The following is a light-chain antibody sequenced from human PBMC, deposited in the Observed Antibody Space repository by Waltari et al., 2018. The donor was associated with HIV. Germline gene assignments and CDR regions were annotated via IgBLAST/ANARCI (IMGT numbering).Light chain of an antibody. CDR3: QSFDSTLRGSM. CDR1: RSDVGPYNY. Sequence: QSALTQPPSASGSAGQSVSIPCTGTRSDVGPYNYVSWYRQHPGKAPKLMVDKVTKRPSGVPDRFSVSTSGTSASLAITGLQAEDEADYYCQSFDSTLRGSMFGGGTKLTVL. J-gene: IGLJ3*02. V-gene: IGLV2-8*01. CDR2: KVT.